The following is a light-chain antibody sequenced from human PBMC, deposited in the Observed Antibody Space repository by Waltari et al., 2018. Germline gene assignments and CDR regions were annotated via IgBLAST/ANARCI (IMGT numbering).Light chain of an antibody. CDR3: ATWDARLTAVV. CDR2: SND. Sequence: QSVVTQSPSASGAPGQRVTISCSGSNSNIGSSTVNWYQKVPGTAPRLLIYSNDQRPSGVPDRFSAATSGTSASLAISGLQSEDEADYYCATWDARLTAVVFGGGTKVTVL. J-gene: IGLJ2*01. V-gene: IGLV1-44*01. CDR1: NSNIGSST.